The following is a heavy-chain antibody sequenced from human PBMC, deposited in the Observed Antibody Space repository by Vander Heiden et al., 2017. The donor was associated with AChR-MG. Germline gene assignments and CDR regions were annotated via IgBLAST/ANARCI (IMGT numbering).Heavy chain of an antibody. J-gene: IGHJ4*02. D-gene: IGHD2-2*02. V-gene: IGHV3-21*01. CDR1: GFTFSSYS. Sequence: AASGFTFSSYSLNWVRQAPGKGLEWVSSISSSSSYIYYADSVKGRFTISRDNAKNSLYLQMNSLRAEDTAVYYCARGDPDIVVVPAAITGGFDYWGQGTLVTVSS. CDR3: ARGDPDIVVVPAAITGGFDY. CDR2: ISSSSSYI.